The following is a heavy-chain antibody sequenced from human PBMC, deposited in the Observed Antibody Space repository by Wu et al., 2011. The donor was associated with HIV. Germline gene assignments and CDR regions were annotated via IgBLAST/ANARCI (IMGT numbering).Heavy chain of an antibody. CDR3: ARDDSSGWPEGFDY. V-gene: IGHV1-18*01. CDR1: GYKFNTYA. CDR2: INPYDGDT. Sequence: HLMQSGAEVKKPGSSVKVSCKASGYKFNTYAISWVRQAPGQRLEWMGWINPYDGDTKYPQKFQGRVIMTTDTSTSTAYMELRSLRSDDTAVYYCARDDSSGWPEGFDYWGQGTLVTVSS. D-gene: IGHD6-19*01. J-gene: IGHJ4*02.